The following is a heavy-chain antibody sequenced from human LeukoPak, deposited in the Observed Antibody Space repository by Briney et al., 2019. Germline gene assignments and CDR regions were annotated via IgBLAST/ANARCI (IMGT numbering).Heavy chain of an antibody. CDR3: FPDGRYCAAGLRPRLFDC. J-gene: IGHJ4*02. D-gene: IGHD2-8*02. CDR1: GFTFSNAW. V-gene: IGHV3-15*01. Sequence: GGSLRLSCAASGFTFSNAWMSWVRQAPGQGLEWVGRIKDKTDGATTDYAAPVQGRFTISRDDSKNTLYLQLNNLQPEDTATYYCFPDGRYCAAGLRPRLFDCWGQRPLVTVST. CDR2: IKDKTDGATT.